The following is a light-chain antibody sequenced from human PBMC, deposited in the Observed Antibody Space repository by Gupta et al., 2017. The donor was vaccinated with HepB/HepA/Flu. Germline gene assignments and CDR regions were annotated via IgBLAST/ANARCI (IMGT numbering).Light chain of an antibody. CDR2: WAS. Sequence: IVMTXSPDSXAVSLXXRATINCKSSQSVLYSSNNKNYLAWYQQKPGQPPKLLIYWASTRESGVPDRFSGSGSGTDFTLTISSLQAEDVAVYYCQQYYSTPLTFGGGTKVEIK. J-gene: IGKJ4*01. V-gene: IGKV4-1*01. CDR1: QSVLYSSNNKNY. CDR3: QQYYSTPLT.